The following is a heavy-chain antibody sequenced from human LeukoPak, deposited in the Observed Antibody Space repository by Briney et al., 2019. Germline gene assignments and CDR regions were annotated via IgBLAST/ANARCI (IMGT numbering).Heavy chain of an antibody. CDR2: ISGSGGST. CDR1: GFTFSSYA. CDR3: AKDGLVDTAMVSRFDY. V-gene: IGHV3-23*01. Sequence: GGSLRLSCAASGFTFSSYAMSWVRQAPGKGLEWVSAISGSGGSTYYADSVKGRFTISRDNSKNTLYLQMNSLRAEDTAVYYCAKDGLVDTAMVSRFDYWGQGTLVTVSS. D-gene: IGHD5-18*01. J-gene: IGHJ4*02.